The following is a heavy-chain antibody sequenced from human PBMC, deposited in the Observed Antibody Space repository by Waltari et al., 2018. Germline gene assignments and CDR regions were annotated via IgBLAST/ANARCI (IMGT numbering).Heavy chain of an antibody. CDR1: GGSISPYY. CDR3: AREVGGSRWFDP. D-gene: IGHD3-16*01. V-gene: IGHV4-4*07. J-gene: IGHJ5*02. Sequence: QVQLQESGPGLVKTSETLSLTCTVSGGSISPYYWTWIRQPAGKGLEWFGRSNTGGNTNHNPSLKSRVTMSVDTSKNQFSLTLSSVTAADTAVYYCAREVGGSRWFDPWGQGTLVTVSS. CDR2: SNTGGNT.